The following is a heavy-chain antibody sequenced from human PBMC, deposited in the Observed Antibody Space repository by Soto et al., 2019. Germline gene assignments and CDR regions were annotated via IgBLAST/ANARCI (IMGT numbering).Heavy chain of an antibody. Sequence: TLSLTCTVSRASIYTYSWTWIRQPAGKGLQWIGHIYSSGSANYSPSLKSRVSMSVDSSKNQISLKLSSVTAADTAVYYCATIVGANDYWGQGALVTVSS. V-gene: IGHV4-4*07. D-gene: IGHD1-26*01. J-gene: IGHJ4*02. CDR3: ATIVGANDY. CDR2: IYSSGSA. CDR1: RASIYTYS.